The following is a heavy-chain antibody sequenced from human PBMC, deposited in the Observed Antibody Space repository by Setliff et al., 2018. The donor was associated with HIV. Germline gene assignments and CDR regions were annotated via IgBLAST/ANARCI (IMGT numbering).Heavy chain of an antibody. J-gene: IGHJ2*01. Sequence: ASVKVSCKASGFTFPSYSIHWVRQAPGQSLEWMGWISAGNGNTKYSQNFQGRVTITRDTSATTAYMELSSLRSEVTAVYYCARDTRWGDWYFDLWGRGTLVTVSS. CDR1: GFTFPSYS. CDR3: ARDTRWGDWYFDL. V-gene: IGHV1-3*01. D-gene: IGHD7-27*01. CDR2: ISAGNGNT.